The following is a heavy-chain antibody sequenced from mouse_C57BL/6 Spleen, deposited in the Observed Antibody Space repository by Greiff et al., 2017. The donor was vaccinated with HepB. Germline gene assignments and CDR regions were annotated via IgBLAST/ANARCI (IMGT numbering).Heavy chain of an antibody. CDR1: GYTFTSYW. CDR2: IDPSDSYT. D-gene: IGHD1-1*01. CDR3: ARWGYYGSSLYFDY. J-gene: IGHJ2*01. V-gene: IGHV1-50*01. Sequence: VQLQQPGAELVKPGASVKLSCKASGYTFTSYWMQRVKQRPGQGLEWIGEIDPSDSYTNYNQKFKGKATLTVDTSSSTAYMQLSSLTSEDSAVYYCARWGYYGSSLYFDYWGQGTTLTVSS.